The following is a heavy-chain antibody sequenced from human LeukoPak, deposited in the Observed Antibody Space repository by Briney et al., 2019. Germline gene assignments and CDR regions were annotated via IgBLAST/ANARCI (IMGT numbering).Heavy chain of an antibody. CDR3: ARRSAAMDL. V-gene: IGHV4-34*01. CDR2: INHSGST. CDR1: GGSFSGYY. Sequence: SSETLSLTCAVYGGSFSGYYWSWIRQPPGKGLEWIGEINHSGSTNYNPSLKSRVTISVDTSKNQFSLKLSSVTAADTAVYYCARRSAAMDLWGQGTLVTVSS. J-gene: IGHJ5*02. D-gene: IGHD5-18*01.